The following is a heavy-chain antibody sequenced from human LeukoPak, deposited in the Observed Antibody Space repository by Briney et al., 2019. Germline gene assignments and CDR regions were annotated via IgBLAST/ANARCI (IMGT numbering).Heavy chain of an antibody. D-gene: IGHD3-10*01. J-gene: IGHJ6*02. Sequence: RASVRVSCKASGYTFTSYDINWVRQATGQGLEWMGWMNPNSGHTGYAQKFQGRVTMTRNTSISTAYMELSSLRSEDTAVYYCARDQSITMVRGVIEIYYYYGMDVWGQGTTVTVSS. CDR2: MNPNSGHT. CDR1: GYTFTSYD. V-gene: IGHV1-8*01. CDR3: ARDQSITMVRGVIEIYYYYGMDV.